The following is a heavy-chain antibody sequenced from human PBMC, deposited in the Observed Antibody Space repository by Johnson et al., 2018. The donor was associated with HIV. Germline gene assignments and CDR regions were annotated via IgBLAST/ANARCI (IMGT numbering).Heavy chain of an antibody. V-gene: IGHV3-9*01. CDR1: GFAFVDYA. CDR2: INWNSDTI. J-gene: IGHJ3*02. D-gene: IGHD3-22*01. Sequence: VQLVESGGGLVQPGRSLRLSCAASGFAFVDYAMHWVRQAPGKGLERVSGINWNSDTIDYADSVKGRFTISRDNAKNSVYLQMDSLRAEDTALYYCAKDLVVINVRYAFHIWGQGTMVTVS. CDR3: AKDLVVINVRYAFHI.